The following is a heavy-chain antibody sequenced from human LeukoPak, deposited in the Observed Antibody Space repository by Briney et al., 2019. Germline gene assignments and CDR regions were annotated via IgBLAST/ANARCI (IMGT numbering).Heavy chain of an antibody. CDR3: VRLFLHHGYSDF. CDR1: GFTFSTYA. J-gene: IGHJ2*01. Sequence: GGSLRLSCAASGFTFSTYAMSWVRQAPGKGLEWVSVIGGHVENTFYADSVKGRFTISRDNSKNTLYMEVNSLRAGDTAVYYCVRLFLHHGYSDFWGRGTLVTVSS. V-gene: IGHV3-23*01. CDR2: IGGHVENT.